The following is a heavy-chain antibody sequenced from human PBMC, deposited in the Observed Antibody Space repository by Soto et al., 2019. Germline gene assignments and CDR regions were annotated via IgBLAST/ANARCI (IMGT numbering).Heavy chain of an antibody. CDR2: IHHSGTA. CDR3: ARGLGVDAFDI. D-gene: IGHD1-26*01. J-gene: IGHJ3*02. CDR1: GASISSGGHY. V-gene: IGHV4-31*03. Sequence: QVQLQESGPGLVKPSQTLSLTCTVSGASISSGGHYWSWLRQLPGKGLEWIGNIHHSGTAYYTPSLKSRLPITVATSKTPFSLRLTAVTAANTAVYYCARGLGVDAFDIWGQGTRVIVSS.